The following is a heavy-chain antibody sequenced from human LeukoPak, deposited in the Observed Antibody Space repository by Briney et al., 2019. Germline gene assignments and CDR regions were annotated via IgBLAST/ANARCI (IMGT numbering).Heavy chain of an antibody. Sequence: SETLSLTCTVSGVSITSGTYYWSWIRQPPGKGLEWIGYIYYSGSTNYNPSLKSRVTISVDTSKNQFSLKLSSVTAADTAVYYCAREESSGRNAFDIWGQGTMVTVSS. CDR2: IYYSGST. V-gene: IGHV4-61*01. D-gene: IGHD3-10*01. CDR1: GVSITSGTYY. J-gene: IGHJ3*02. CDR3: AREESSGRNAFDI.